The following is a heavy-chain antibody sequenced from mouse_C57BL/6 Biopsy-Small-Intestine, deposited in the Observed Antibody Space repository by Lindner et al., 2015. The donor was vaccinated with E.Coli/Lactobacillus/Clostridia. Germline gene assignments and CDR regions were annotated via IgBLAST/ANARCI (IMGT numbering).Heavy chain of an antibody. J-gene: IGHJ1*01. CDR1: GYSFTTYG. D-gene: IGHD1-1*01. V-gene: IGHV1S55*01. Sequence: SVKVSCKASGYSFTTYGISWVRQAPGQGLERMGWVSTYNDDTDYAQKVRGRVTMTTDTSTNTAYMELRSLRSDDTAVYYCARQKGFGYSTDYSYYGMDVWGQGTTVTVSS. CDR3: ARQKGFGYSTDYSYYGMDV. CDR2: VSTYNDDT.